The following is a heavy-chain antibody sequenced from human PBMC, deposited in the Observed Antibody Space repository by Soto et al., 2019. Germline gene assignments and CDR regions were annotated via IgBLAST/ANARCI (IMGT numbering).Heavy chain of an antibody. CDR2: ISSSSSYI. CDR1: GFTFSSYS. J-gene: IGHJ5*02. CDR3: AREANYPNWFDP. Sequence: EVQLVESGGGLVKPGGSLRLSCAASGFTFSSYSMNWVRQAPGKGLEWVSSISSSSSYIYYADSVKGRFTISRDNAKHALYLQMNSLRAEDTAVYYCAREANYPNWFDPWGQGTLVTVSS. V-gene: IGHV3-21*01. D-gene: IGHD1-7*01.